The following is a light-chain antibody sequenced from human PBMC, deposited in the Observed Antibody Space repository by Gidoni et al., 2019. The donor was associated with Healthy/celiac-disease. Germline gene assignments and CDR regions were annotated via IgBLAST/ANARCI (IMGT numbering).Light chain of an antibody. J-gene: IGKJ3*01. CDR1: QGISSY. V-gene: IGKV1-9*01. CDR3: QQLNSYPLFT. Sequence: DIHLTQSPSFLSASVGDRVTITCRASQGISSYLAWYQHKPGKAPKLLIYAASTLQSGVPSRFSGSGSGTEFTLTISSLQPEDFATYYCQQLNSYPLFTFGPGTKVDIK. CDR2: AAS.